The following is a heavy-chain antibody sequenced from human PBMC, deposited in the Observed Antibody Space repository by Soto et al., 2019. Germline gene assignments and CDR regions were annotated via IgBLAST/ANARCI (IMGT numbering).Heavy chain of an antibody. CDR3: AKDMGSGWDLDY. Sequence: ESVGGVVQPGRSLRLSCAASGFTFSSYGMHWVRQAPGKGLEWVAVISYDGSNKYYADSVKGRFTISRDNSKNTLYLQMNSLRAEDTAVYYCAKDMGSGWDLDYWGQGTLVTVSS. CDR2: ISYDGSNK. V-gene: IGHV3-30*18. J-gene: IGHJ4*02. CDR1: GFTFSSYG. D-gene: IGHD6-19*01.